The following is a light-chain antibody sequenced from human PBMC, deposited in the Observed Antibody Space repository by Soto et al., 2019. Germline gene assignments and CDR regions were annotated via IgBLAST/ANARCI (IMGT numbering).Light chain of an antibody. CDR2: GAS. CDR1: QRISSSY. J-gene: IGKJ1*01. CDR3: QQYGGSPRT. V-gene: IGKV3-20*01. Sequence: EIVLTQSPGTLSLSPGERATLSCRASQRISSSYLAWYQQKPGRAPRLLIYGASSRATGIPDRFSGSGSGTDFTLTISRLEPEDFAVYYCQQYGGSPRTFGQGTKVEIK.